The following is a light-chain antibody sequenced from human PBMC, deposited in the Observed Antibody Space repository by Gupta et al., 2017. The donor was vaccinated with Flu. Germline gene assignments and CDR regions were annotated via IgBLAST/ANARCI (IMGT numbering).Light chain of an antibody. CDR2: DAS. CDR3: QQRYNWPPIT. V-gene: IGKV3-11*01. CDR1: QSVGNY. Sequence: ELVLTQSPATLSLFPGERVTLSCRASQSVGNYLAWYQQKPGQAPRLLIYDASVRATGIPARFSGSGSGTDFTLTISSLEPEDFVVYYCQQRYNWPPITFGQGTRLEIK. J-gene: IGKJ5*01.